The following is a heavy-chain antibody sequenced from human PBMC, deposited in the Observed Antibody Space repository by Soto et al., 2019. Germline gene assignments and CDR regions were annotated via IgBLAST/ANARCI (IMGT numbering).Heavy chain of an antibody. CDR2: INPNSGGP. CDR3: RSAGIGGDGHSYRYFDF. J-gene: IGHJ2*01. CDR1: GYTFTGYY. D-gene: IGHD2-21*01. Sequence: SVKVSCKASGYTFTGYYMHLVRQAPGQGLEGMGCINPNSGGPNYAQKIQYRVTMNRDTSIRHANMETRSLRSDHPAMSYCRSAGIGGDGHSYRYFDFWGRGTLVTVSS. V-gene: IGHV1-2*02.